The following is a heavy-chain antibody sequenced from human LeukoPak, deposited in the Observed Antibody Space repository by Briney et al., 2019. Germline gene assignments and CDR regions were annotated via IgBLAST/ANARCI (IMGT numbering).Heavy chain of an antibody. D-gene: IGHD5-18*01. CDR2: IYHSGST. Sequence: SETLSLTCAVSGGSIISGGYSWSWIRQPPGKGLEWIGYIYHSGSTYYNPSLKSRVTISVDTSKNQFSLRLSSVTAADTAAYYCARRGGPIQLWFPTYYYYGMDVWGQGTTVTVSS. J-gene: IGHJ6*02. V-gene: IGHV4-30-2*01. CDR1: GGSIISGGYS. CDR3: ARRGGPIQLWFPTYYYYGMDV.